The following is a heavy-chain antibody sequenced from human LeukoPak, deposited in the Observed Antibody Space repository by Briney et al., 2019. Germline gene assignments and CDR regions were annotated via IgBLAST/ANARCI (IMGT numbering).Heavy chain of an antibody. CDR2: IHRGGRQ. D-gene: IGHD5-12*01. CDR1: KFSVGSNY. CDR3: ARGPSGYHNT. Sequence: GRSLRLPCAVSKFSVGSNYMTWARQARRKAWEWVSLIHRGGRQYYADSVKGRFTVSRHNSKNTLYLQMNSLRAEDTAVYYCARGPSGYHNTGGQGTLVTV. V-gene: IGHV3-66*01. J-gene: IGHJ4*02.